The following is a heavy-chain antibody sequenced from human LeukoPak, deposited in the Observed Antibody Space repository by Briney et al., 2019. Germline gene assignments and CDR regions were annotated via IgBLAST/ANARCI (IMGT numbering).Heavy chain of an antibody. CDR3: ARDHEYYYGSGSYYPGGCDY. CDR1: GYPFTGYY. CDR2: INPSGGST. V-gene: IGHV1-46*01. Sequence: GASVKVSCKASGYPFTGYYLHWVRQAPGQGLEWMGIINPSGGSTSYAQKFQGRVTMTRDTSTSTVYMELSSLRSEDTAVYYCARDHEYYYGSGSYYPGGCDYWGQGTLVTVSS. J-gene: IGHJ4*02. D-gene: IGHD3-10*01.